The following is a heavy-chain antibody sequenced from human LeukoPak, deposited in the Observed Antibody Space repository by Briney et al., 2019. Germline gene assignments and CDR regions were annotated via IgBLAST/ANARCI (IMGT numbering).Heavy chain of an antibody. CDR3: ARPLRFDP. Sequence: SETLSLTCAVYGGSFSGYYWGWIRQPPGKGLEWIGEINHSGSTNYNPSLKSRVTISVETSKNQFSLKLSSVTAADTAVYYCARPLRFDPWGQGTLVTVS. V-gene: IGHV4-34*01. CDR1: GGSFSGYY. J-gene: IGHJ5*02. CDR2: INHSGST.